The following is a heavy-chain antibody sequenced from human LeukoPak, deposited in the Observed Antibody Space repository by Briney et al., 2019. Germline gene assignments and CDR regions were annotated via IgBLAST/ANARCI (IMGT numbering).Heavy chain of an antibody. CDR2: ISSSSSTI. V-gene: IGHV3-48*01. J-gene: IGHJ3*02. D-gene: IGHD2-2*01. CDR3: ARDVSSRTSHAFDI. Sequence: QSGGSLRLSCAASGFTFSSYSMNWVRQAPGEGLEWVSYISSSSSTIYYADSVKGRFTISRDNAKNSLYLQMNSLRAEDTAVYYCARDVSSRTSHAFDIWGQGTMVTVSS. CDR1: GFTFSSYS.